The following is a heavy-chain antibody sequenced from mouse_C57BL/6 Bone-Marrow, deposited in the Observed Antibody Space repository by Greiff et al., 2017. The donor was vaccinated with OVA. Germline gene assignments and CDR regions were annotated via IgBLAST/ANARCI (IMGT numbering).Heavy chain of an antibody. D-gene: IGHD2-1*01. J-gene: IGHJ1*03. V-gene: IGHV3-5*01. CDR2: IYYSGTI. CDR3: AREGNYSYFDV. CDR1: GISITTGNYR. Sequence: EVQLQQSGPGLVKPSQTVFLTCTVTGISITTGNYRWSWIRQFPGNKLEWIGYIYYSGTITYNPSLTSRTTITRDTPKNQFFLEMNSLTAEDTATYYCAREGNYSYFDVWGTGTTVTVSS.